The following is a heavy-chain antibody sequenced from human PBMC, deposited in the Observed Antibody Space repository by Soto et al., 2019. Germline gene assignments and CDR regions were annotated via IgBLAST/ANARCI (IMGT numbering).Heavy chain of an antibody. CDR1: GYTFTSHG. CDR3: GRCIHPGVTSATDV. V-gene: IGHV1-18*01. J-gene: IGHJ6*02. D-gene: IGHD1-1*01. Sequence: QVHLVQSGLEVRKPGASVRLSCKASGYTFTSHGISWVRQAPGQGLEWVGWISPFNGRRDIGDSFQGRVSLSTDAGSAYLEVRGLRFDDTAIYFCGRCIHPGVTSATDVWGQGATVIVSS. CDR2: ISPFNGRR.